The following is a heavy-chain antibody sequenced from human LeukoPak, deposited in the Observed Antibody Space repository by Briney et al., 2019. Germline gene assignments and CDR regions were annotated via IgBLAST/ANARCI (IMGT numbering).Heavy chain of an antibody. J-gene: IGHJ4*02. CDR1: GGSISSYY. Sequence: SETLSLTCTVSGGSISSYYWSWIRQPPGKGLEWIGYIYYSGSTNYNPSLKSRVTISEDTSKNQFSLKLSSVTAADTAVYYCARGGRYDSSGYYYEGYFDYWGQGTLVTVSS. CDR2: IYYSGST. CDR3: ARGGRYDSSGYYYEGYFDY. V-gene: IGHV4-59*01. D-gene: IGHD3-22*01.